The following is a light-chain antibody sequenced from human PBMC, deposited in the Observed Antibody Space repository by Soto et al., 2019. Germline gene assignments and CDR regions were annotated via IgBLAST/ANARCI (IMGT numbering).Light chain of an antibody. Sequence: QSALTQPASVSGSPGQSITISCTGTSSDVGGYNYVSWYQQHPGKATKLMIYDVSNRPSGVSNRFSGSKSGNTASLTISGLQAEDEADYYCSSYTSSSPPYVVFGGGTKLTVL. CDR1: SSDVGGYNY. J-gene: IGLJ2*01. CDR2: DVS. CDR3: SSYTSSSPPYVV. V-gene: IGLV2-14*01.